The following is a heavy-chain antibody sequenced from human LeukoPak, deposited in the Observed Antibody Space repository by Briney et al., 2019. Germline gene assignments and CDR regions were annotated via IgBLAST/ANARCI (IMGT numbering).Heavy chain of an antibody. J-gene: IGHJ4*02. V-gene: IGHV3-21*06. CDR2: IGPTGSDR. D-gene: IGHD1-14*01. CDR3: ATETNGRHYDY. CDR1: GFTFSSYA. Sequence: GGSLRLSCAAAGFTFSSYAMSWVRQAPGKGLEWVASIGPTGSDRYHADSIKGRFTISRDNANNFLYLQMNSLRAEDTAVYYCATETNGRHYDYWGQGTLLTVSS.